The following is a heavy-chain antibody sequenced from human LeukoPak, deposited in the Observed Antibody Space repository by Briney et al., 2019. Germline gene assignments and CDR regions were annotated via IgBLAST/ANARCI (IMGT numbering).Heavy chain of an antibody. CDR2: ISSRGRT. D-gene: IGHD3-22*01. CDR1: GDSISRSY. CDR3: ARHRENYYESSHMGFDP. Sequence: SETLSLTCTVSGDSISRSYWSWIRQPPGKGLEWIGYISSRGRTTYNPALKSRVTISADTSKNLFSLRLTSATAADTAVYYRARHRENYYESSHMGFDPWGQGTLVIVSS. J-gene: IGHJ5*02. V-gene: IGHV4-59*08.